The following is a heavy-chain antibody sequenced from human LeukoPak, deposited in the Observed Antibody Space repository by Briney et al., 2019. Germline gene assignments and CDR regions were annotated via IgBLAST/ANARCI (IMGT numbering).Heavy chain of an antibody. CDR1: GFTFSDYY. CDR3: ARALRPAVAAPRSYYYYGMDV. Sequence: GGSLRLSCAASGFTFSDYYMSWIRQAPGKGLEWVSYISSSGSTIYYADSVKGRFTIARDNAKNSLYLQMNSLRAEDTAVYYCARALRPAVAAPRSYYYYGMDVWGQGTTVTVSS. V-gene: IGHV3-11*01. D-gene: IGHD6-19*01. CDR2: ISSSGSTI. J-gene: IGHJ6*02.